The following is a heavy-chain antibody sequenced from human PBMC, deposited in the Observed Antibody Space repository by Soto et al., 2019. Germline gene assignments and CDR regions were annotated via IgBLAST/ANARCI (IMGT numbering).Heavy chain of an antibody. CDR3: ARESEDLTSNFDY. V-gene: IGHV3-21*06. J-gene: IGHJ4*02. CDR1: GFTFTRYS. Sequence: PGGSMRLSCAASGFTFTRYSMNWVRQAPGKGLEWVSSISSTTNYIYYGDSTKGRFTISRDNAKNSLYLEMNSLRAGDTAVYYCARESEDLTSNFDYWGQGTLVTVSS. CDR2: ISSTTNYI.